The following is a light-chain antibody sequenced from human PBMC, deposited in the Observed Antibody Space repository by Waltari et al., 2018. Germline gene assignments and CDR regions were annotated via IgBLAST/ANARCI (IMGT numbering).Light chain of an antibody. V-gene: IGKV3-15*01. J-gene: IGKJ5*01. Sequence: EIVMTPSPATLSVSPGESATLSCRATQSVGTKLAWYQQKPGRAPGLLIYGASARATGIPDRFSGRGSGTEFTLTITSLQSEDFAIYYCQQYNDLPLTFGQGTRLDIK. CDR1: QSVGTK. CDR3: QQYNDLPLT. CDR2: GAS.